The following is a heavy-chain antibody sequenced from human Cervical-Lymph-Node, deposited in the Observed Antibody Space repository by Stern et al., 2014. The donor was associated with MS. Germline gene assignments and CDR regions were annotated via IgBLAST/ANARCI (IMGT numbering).Heavy chain of an antibody. Sequence: VQLVESGPGLVKPSQTLSLTCTVSGGSISSGNYYWSWIRQHPGKGLEWIGSIYHSGSTYYNPPLKSLVTTSIDTSKNQFSLKLSSVTAADTAVYYCARGSREVLLPRFYFDYWGQGTLVTVSS. CDR2: IYHSGST. CDR1: GGSISSGNYY. V-gene: IGHV4-31*01. CDR3: ARGSREVLLPRFYFDY. J-gene: IGHJ4*02. D-gene: IGHD3-3*01.